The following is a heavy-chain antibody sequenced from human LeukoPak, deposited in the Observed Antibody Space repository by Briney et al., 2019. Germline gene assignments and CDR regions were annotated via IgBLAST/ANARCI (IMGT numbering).Heavy chain of an antibody. CDR2: IYPGDSDT. CDR1: GYSFTSYW. CDR3: ARRNDFWSGEGAFDI. V-gene: IGHV5-51*01. Sequence: PGESLKISCKGSGYSFTSYWIGWVRQMPGKGLEWMGIIYPGDSDTRYSPSFQGQVTISADKSISTAYLQWSSLKASDTAMYYCARRNDFWSGEGAFDIWGQGTMVTVSS. D-gene: IGHD3-3*01. J-gene: IGHJ3*02.